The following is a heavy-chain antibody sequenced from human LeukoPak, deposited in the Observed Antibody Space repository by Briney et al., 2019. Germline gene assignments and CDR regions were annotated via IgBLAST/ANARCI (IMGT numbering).Heavy chain of an antibody. Sequence: PSETLSLTCTVSGGSISSYYWSWIRQPAGKGLEWIWRIYTSGSTNYNPSLKSRVTMSVDASKNQFSLKLSSVTAADTAVYYCARDSYYYGSGSYPDVWGKGTTVTVSS. J-gene: IGHJ6*04. V-gene: IGHV4-4*07. CDR3: ARDSYYYGSGSYPDV. D-gene: IGHD3-10*01. CDR2: IYTSGST. CDR1: GGSISSYY.